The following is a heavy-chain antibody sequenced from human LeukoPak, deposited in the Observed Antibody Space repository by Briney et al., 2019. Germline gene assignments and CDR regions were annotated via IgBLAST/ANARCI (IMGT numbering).Heavy chain of an antibody. J-gene: IGHJ2*01. V-gene: IGHV4-34*01. Sequence: PPQTLSLTSAVDGASFTGYSCSWIRQPPGKGLEWNGEINHSGRTNYNPSLKSRVTISVDTSKNQFSLKLSSVTAADTAVYYCARVRTRLYCSSTSCRYWYFDLWGRGTLVTVSS. CDR2: INHSGRT. D-gene: IGHD2-2*01. CDR1: GASFTGYS. CDR3: ARVRTRLYCSSTSCRYWYFDL.